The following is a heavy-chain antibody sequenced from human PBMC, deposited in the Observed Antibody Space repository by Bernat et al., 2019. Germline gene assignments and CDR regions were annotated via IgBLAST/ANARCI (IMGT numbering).Heavy chain of an antibody. V-gene: IGHV4-30-4*01. Sequence: QVQLQESGPGLVKPSQTLSLTCTVSGGSISSGDYYWSWIRQPPGKGLEWIGYIYYSGSTYYNPSLKSRVTISVDTSKNQFSLKLSSVTAADTAVYYCARQLRSSGWSYYYGMDVWGQGTTVTVSS. J-gene: IGHJ6*02. D-gene: IGHD6-19*01. CDR2: IYYSGST. CDR3: ARQLRSSGWSYYYGMDV. CDR1: GGSISSGDYY.